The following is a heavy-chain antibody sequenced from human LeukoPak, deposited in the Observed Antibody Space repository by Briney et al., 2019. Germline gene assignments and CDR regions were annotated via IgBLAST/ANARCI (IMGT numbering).Heavy chain of an antibody. CDR3: ARDVVGATPPDY. CDR2: INPNSGGT. CDR1: GYTFTVYY. D-gene: IGHD1-26*01. V-gene: IGHV1-2*02. J-gene: IGHJ4*02. Sequence: GASVTVSCTASGYTFTVYYMRGVRQAPGQGLEWMGWINPNSGGTNYAQKFQGRVTMTRDTSISTAYMELSRLRSDDTAVYYCARDVVGATPPDYWGQGTLVTVSS.